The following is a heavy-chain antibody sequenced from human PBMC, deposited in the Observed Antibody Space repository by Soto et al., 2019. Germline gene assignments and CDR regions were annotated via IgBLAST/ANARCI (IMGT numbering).Heavy chain of an antibody. D-gene: IGHD2-2*01. CDR1: GGSFSGYY. V-gene: IGHV4-34*01. CDR3: ARGRLVPAAMRYYYYGMDV. CDR2: INHSGST. J-gene: IGHJ6*02. Sequence: PSETLSLTCAVYGGSFSGYYWSWIRQPPGKGLEWIGEINHSGSTNYNPSLKSRVTISVDTSKNQFSLKLSSVTAADTAVYYCARGRLVPAAMRYYYYGMDVWGQGTTVTVSS.